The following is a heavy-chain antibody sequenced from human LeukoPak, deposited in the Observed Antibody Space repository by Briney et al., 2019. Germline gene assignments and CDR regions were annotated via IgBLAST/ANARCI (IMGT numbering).Heavy chain of an antibody. D-gene: IGHD4-11*01. J-gene: IGHJ6*03. V-gene: IGHV3-15*01. Sequence: GGSLRLPCAASGFTFTNAWMSWVRQAPGKGLEWVGRIKSKIDGGTTDYAAPVKGRFTISRDDSKNTLYLQMNSLKTEDTAVYYCTTDHQTTVSPYYYYYMDVWGKGTTVTISS. CDR1: GFTFTNAW. CDR2: IKSKIDGGTT. CDR3: TTDHQTTVSPYYYYYMDV.